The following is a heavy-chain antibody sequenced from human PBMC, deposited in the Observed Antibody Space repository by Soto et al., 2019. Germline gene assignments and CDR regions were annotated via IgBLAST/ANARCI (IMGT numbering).Heavy chain of an antibody. CDR3: ARDIPLYSNQHFGMDV. D-gene: IGHD4-4*01. Sequence: GASVKVSCKASGYTFTSYAMHWVRQAPGQRLEWMGRINAGNGDTKYSQNYQVRVTITRDTSASTAYMELSSLRSEDTAVYYCARDIPLYSNQHFGMDVWGQGTTVTVSS. CDR2: INAGNGDT. J-gene: IGHJ6*02. CDR1: GYTFTSYA. V-gene: IGHV1-3*01.